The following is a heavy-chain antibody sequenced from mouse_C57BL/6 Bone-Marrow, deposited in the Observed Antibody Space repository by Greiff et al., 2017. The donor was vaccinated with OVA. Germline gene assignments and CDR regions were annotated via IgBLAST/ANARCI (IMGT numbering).Heavy chain of an antibody. CDR1: GYTFTDYY. CDR3: ARLSGYSNYVGDFDY. J-gene: IGHJ2*01. Sequence: LQESGPELVKPGASVKISCKASGYTFTDYYINWVKQRPGQGLEWIGWIYPGSGNTKYNEKFKGKATLTVDTSSSTAYMQLSSLTSEDSAVYFCARLSGYSNYVGDFDYWGQGTTLTVSS. CDR2: IYPGSGNT. D-gene: IGHD2-5*01. V-gene: IGHV1-84*01.